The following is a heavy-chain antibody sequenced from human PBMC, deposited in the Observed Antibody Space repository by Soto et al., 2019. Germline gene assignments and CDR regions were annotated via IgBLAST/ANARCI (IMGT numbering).Heavy chain of an antibody. CDR2: IYTTGST. CDR3: ARSRGSAGTTYYFDY. Sequence: SETLSLTCTVSGGSINSYYWAWVRQPAGKGLEWIGHIYTTGSTNYNPSLKSRVTMSVDTSKNQFSLSLSSVTAADTAVYYCARSRGSAGTTYYFDYWGQGTLVTVSS. J-gene: IGHJ4*02. V-gene: IGHV4-4*07. D-gene: IGHD1-1*01. CDR1: GGSINSYY.